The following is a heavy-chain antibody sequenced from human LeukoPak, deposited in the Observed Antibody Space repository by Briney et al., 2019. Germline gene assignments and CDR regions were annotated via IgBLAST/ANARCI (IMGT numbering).Heavy chain of an antibody. CDR3: ARVTMREITIFGVVITNNFDY. V-gene: IGHV3-7*01. CDR2: IKQDGSEK. Sequence: PGGSLRLSCGASGFTFSSYCMSWVRQAPGKGLEWVANIKQDGSEKYYVDSVKGRFTISRDNAKNSLYLQMNSLRAEDTAVYYCARVTMREITIFGVVITNNFDYRGQGTLVTVSS. D-gene: IGHD3-3*01. CDR1: GFTFSSYC. J-gene: IGHJ4*02.